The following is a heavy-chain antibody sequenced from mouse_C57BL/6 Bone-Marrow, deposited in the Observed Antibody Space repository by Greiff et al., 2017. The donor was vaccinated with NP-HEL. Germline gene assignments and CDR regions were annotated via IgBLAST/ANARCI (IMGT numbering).Heavy chain of an antibody. V-gene: IGHV5-6*01. J-gene: IGHJ3*01. D-gene: IGHD2-4*01. Sequence: EVQLVESGGDLVKPGGSLKLSCAASGFTFSSYGMSWVRQTPDKRLEWVATISSGGSYTYYPDSVKGRFTISRDNAKNTLYLQMSSLKSEDTAMYYCARHIYYDYDWFAYWGQGTLVTVSA. CDR3: ARHIYYDYDWFAY. CDR1: GFTFSSYG. CDR2: ISSGGSYT.